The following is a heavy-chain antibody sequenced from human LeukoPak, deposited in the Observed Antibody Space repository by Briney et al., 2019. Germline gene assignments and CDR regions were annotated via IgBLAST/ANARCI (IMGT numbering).Heavy chain of an antibody. D-gene: IGHD2-15*01. V-gene: IGHV3-74*01. Sequence: GGSLRLSCAASGFTFSNYWMHWVRQAPGKGLVWVSRINSDGLITNYADSVKGRFTVSRDNPKNTLYLQMNSLRDEDTAVYYCVRGGGGSFLDSFDIWGQGKLVTVSS. CDR2: INSDGLIT. CDR1: GFTFSNYW. J-gene: IGHJ3*02. CDR3: VRGGGGSFLDSFDI.